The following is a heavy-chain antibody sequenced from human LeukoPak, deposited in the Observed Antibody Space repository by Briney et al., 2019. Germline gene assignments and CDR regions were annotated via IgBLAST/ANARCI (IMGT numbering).Heavy chain of an antibody. D-gene: IGHD5-12*01. V-gene: IGHV4-59*08. CDR3: ARLGIVATGLNWSDH. Sequence: PSETLSLTCTVSGGSISSYYWSWIRQPPGKGLEWIGYIYYSGSTNYNPSLKSRVTISVDTSKNQFSLKLSSVTAADTAVYYCARLGIVATGLNWSDHWGQGTLVTVSS. J-gene: IGHJ5*02. CDR1: GGSISSYY. CDR2: IYYSGST.